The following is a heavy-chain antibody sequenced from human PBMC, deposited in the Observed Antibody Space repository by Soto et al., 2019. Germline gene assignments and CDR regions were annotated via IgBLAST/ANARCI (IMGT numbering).Heavy chain of an antibody. CDR3: ARRYGPGFDY. J-gene: IGHJ4*02. CDR2: IFYSGST. D-gene: IGHD4-17*01. CDR1: GGSISSYY. Sequence: SETLSLTCTVSGGSISSYYWSWIRQPPGKGLEWIGYIFYSGSTNYNPSLNSRVTISVDTSKNQFSLKLSFVTAADTAVYYCARRYGPGFDYWGQGTLVTVSS. V-gene: IGHV4-59*08.